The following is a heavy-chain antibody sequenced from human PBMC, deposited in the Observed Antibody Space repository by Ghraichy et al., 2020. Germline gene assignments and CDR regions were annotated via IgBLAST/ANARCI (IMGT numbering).Heavy chain of an antibody. J-gene: IGHJ4*02. D-gene: IGHD3-3*01. CDR3: ARDVDFWSGWNFDY. CDR1: GFTFSSYW. Sequence: GGSLRLSCTASGFTFSSYWMHWVRQAPGKGLVWVSRINSDGSSTSYADSVKGRFTISRDNAKNTLYLQMNSLRAEDTAVYYCARDVDFWSGWNFDYWGQGTLVTVSS. V-gene: IGHV3-74*01. CDR2: INSDGSST.